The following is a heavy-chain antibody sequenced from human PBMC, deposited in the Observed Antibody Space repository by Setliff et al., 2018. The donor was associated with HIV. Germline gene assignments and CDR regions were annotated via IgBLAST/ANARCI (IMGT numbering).Heavy chain of an antibody. Sequence: SETLSLTCTVSGVATDSNYWTWIRQSPGKGLEWIGYVYYGGITNYSPSLKSRVSISIDTSKNQLYLNLGSVTTADTAVYFCARGIRTAAALTFDHWGQGALVTVSS. D-gene: IGHD6-25*01. CDR3: ARGIRTAAALTFDH. J-gene: IGHJ4*02. CDR1: GVATDSNY. CDR2: VYYGGIT. V-gene: IGHV4-59*01.